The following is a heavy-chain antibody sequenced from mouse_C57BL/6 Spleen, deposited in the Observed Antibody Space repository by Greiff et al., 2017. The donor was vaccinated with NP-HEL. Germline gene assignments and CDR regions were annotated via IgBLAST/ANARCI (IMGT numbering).Heavy chain of an antibody. CDR3: TRNPKFITFFDY. CDR1: GYTFTDYE. D-gene: IGHD1-1*01. Sequence: QVQLQQSGAELVRPGASVTLSCKASGYTFTDYEMHWVKQTPVHGLEWIGAIDPETGGTAYNQKFKGKAILTADKSSSTAYMELRSLTSEDSAVYYCTRNPKFITFFDYWGQGTTLTVSS. CDR2: IDPETGGT. V-gene: IGHV1-15*01. J-gene: IGHJ2*01.